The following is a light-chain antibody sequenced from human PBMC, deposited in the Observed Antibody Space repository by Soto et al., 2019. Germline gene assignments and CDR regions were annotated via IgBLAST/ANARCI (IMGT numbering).Light chain of an antibody. V-gene: IGKV4-1*01. J-gene: IGKJ1*01. CDR2: CAS. Sequence: DIVMTQSPDPLAVSLGERATINCKSSQSLFYSPSNRTYLAWYQHKPGQPPTPLIYCASTRAAGFPDRFSGGGSGADFSPSTRSPQHQDVAMYDCKEYYSATPLGMFDQGIRVEIK. CDR1: QSLFYSPSNRTY. CDR3: KEYYSATPLGM.